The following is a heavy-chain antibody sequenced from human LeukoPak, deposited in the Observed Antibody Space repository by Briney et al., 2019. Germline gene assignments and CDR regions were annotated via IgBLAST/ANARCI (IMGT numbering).Heavy chain of an antibody. J-gene: IGHJ3*02. CDR1: GFTFSSYW. CDR3: ARGRRDGYNLDPDAFDI. Sequence: GGSLRLSCAASGFTFSSYWMSWVRQAPGKGLEWVSYISSSGSTIYYADSVKGRFTISRDNAKNSLYLQMNSLRAEDTAVYYCARGRRDGYNLDPDAFDIWGQGTMVTVSS. V-gene: IGHV3-48*04. D-gene: IGHD5-24*01. CDR2: ISSSGSTI.